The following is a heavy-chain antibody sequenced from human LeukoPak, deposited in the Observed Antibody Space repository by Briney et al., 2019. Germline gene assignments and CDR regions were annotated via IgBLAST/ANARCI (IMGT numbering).Heavy chain of an antibody. CDR1: GGSTSSYY. Sequence: SETLSLTCTVSGGSTSSYYWSWIRQPPGKGLEWIGYIYYSGSTNYNPSLKSRVTISVDTSKNQFSLKLSSVTAADTAVYYCARLVLTSLGSSSVKGFDYWGQGTLVTVSS. D-gene: IGHD6-6*01. J-gene: IGHJ4*02. CDR3: ARLVLTSLGSSSVKGFDY. V-gene: IGHV4-59*01. CDR2: IYYSGST.